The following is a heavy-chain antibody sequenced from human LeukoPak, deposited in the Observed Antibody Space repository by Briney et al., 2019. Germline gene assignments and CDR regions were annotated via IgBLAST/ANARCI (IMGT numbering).Heavy chain of an antibody. D-gene: IGHD1-26*01. CDR1: GYTFTNYH. CDR2: INPSGGST. J-gene: IGHJ3*02. V-gene: IGHV1-46*01. Sequence: ASVKVSCKASGYTFTNYHMNWVRQAPGQGLEWMGIINPSGGSTIYAQNFQGRVTMTRDMSTSTVYMELSSLKSEDTAVYYCATGADGFDIWGQGTMVTVSS. CDR3: ATGADGFDI.